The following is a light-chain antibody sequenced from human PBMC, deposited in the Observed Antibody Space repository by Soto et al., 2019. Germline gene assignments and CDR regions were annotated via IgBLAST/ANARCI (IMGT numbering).Light chain of an antibody. J-gene: IGKJ1*01. CDR1: QSISSN. CDR2: GAS. V-gene: IGKV3-15*01. Sequence: EIVMTQSPATLSVSPGERATLSCRASQSISSNLAWYQQKPGQTPRLLIYGASTRATGIPARFSGSGSGTEFTLTISSLQSEDFAVYCCQHSGNWPRTFGQGTKVEIK. CDR3: QHSGNWPRT.